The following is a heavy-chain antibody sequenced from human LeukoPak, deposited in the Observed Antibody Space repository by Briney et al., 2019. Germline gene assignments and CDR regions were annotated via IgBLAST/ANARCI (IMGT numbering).Heavy chain of an antibody. J-gene: IGHJ4*02. Sequence: GGSLRLSCAASGFTFSSYSMNWVRQAPGKGLEWVSSISSSSSYIYYADSVKGRFTISRDNAKNSLYLQMNSLRAEDTAVYYCARAQLEQLWLLFDYWGQGTLVTVSS. CDR3: ARAQLEQLWLLFDY. CDR2: ISSSSSYI. CDR1: GFTFSSYS. D-gene: IGHD5-18*01. V-gene: IGHV3-21*04.